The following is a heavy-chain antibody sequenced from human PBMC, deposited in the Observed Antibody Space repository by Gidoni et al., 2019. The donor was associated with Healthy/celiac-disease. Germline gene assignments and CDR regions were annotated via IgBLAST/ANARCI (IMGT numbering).Heavy chain of an antibody. D-gene: IGHD2-15*01. J-gene: IGHJ5*02. CDR3: ASLGYCSGGSCFPNWFDP. CDR2: IYYSGST. V-gene: IGHV4-59*08. CDR1: GGSISSYY. Sequence: QVQLQESGPGLVKPSETLSLPCTVSGGSISSYYWSWIRQPPGKGLEWIGYIYYSGSTNYNPSLKSRVTISVDTSKNQFSLKLSSVTAADTAVYYCASLGYCSGGSCFPNWFDPWGQGTLVTVSS.